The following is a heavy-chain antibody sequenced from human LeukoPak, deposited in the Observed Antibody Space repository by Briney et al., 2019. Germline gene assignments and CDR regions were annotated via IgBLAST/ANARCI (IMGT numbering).Heavy chain of an antibody. D-gene: IGHD3-10*01. CDR3: AKDVGSSDGSGSSFDY. J-gene: IGHJ4*02. V-gene: IGHV3-9*01. Sequence: GGSLRLSCAASGFTFDDYAMHWVRQAPGKGLEWVSGISWNSGSIGYADSVKGRFTISRDNAKNSLFLQMNSLRAEDTALYYCAKDVGSSDGSGSSFDYWGQGTLVTVSS. CDR1: GFTFDDYA. CDR2: ISWNSGSI.